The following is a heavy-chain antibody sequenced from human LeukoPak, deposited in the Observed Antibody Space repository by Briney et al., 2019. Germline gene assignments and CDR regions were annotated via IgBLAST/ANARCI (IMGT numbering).Heavy chain of an antibody. D-gene: IGHD2-2*01. CDR2: IYYSGST. V-gene: IGHV4-30-4*08. J-gene: IGHJ4*02. Sequence: SQTLSLTCTVSGGSISSGDYYWSWIRQPPGKGLEWIGYIYYSGSTYYNPSLKSRVTISVDTSKNQFSLKLSSVTAADTAVYYCAREHTDCSSTSCSRGLYFDYWGQGTLVTVSS. CDR3: AREHTDCSSTSCSRGLYFDY. CDR1: GGSISSGDYY.